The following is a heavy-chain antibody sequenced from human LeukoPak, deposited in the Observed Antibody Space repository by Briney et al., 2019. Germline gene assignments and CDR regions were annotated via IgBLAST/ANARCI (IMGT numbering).Heavy chain of an antibody. Sequence: PGGSLKLSCAASGFTFSSYWMHWVRQAPGKGLVWVSRINSDGSSTSYADSVKGRFTISRDNAKNTLYLQMNSLRAEDTAVYYCARGLVQLARVALPTGMDVWGQGTTVTVSS. D-gene: IGHD6-13*01. CDR1: GFTFSSYW. CDR2: INSDGSST. V-gene: IGHV3-74*01. CDR3: ARGLVQLARVALPTGMDV. J-gene: IGHJ6*02.